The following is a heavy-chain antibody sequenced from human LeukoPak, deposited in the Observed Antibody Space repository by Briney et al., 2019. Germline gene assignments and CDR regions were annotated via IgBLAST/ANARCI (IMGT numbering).Heavy chain of an antibody. Sequence: GGSLRLSCAASGFTFTSAWMHWFRQVPGRGLVWISRISTDGAITGYADSVKGRFTISRDNAKNTLYLQMNSLRAGDTAVYYCARDRTTVTLFDYWGQGALVTVSS. J-gene: IGHJ4*02. V-gene: IGHV3-74*01. CDR3: ARDRTTVTLFDY. CDR1: GFTFTSAW. D-gene: IGHD4-17*01. CDR2: ISTDGAIT.